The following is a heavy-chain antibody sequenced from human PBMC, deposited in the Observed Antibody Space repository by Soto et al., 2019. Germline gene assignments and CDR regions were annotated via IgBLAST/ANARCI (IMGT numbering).Heavy chain of an antibody. J-gene: IGHJ4*02. Sequence: VQLVESGGGLVQPGGSLRLSCVASGFTFSGYWMHWVRQAPGKGLVWVSRIDGDGSRTNYADSVKGRFTISRDNAKNTLYLQMNSLRAEDTAVYYCARELASYNDYWGQGTLVTVSS. CDR2: IDGDGSRT. V-gene: IGHV3-74*01. CDR1: GFTFSGYW. CDR3: ARELASYNDY. D-gene: IGHD1-1*01.